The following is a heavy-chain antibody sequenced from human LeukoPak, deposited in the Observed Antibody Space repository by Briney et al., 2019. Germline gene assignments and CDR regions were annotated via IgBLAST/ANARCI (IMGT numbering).Heavy chain of an antibody. CDR2: IKQDGSEK. CDR3: TRSDCSGGGCYSVRAFDI. CDR1: GFTFSIYW. J-gene: IGHJ3*02. V-gene: IGHV3-7*01. D-gene: IGHD2-15*01. Sequence: PGGSLRPSCAASGFTFSIYWMSWVRQAPGKGLEWVANIKQDGSEKYYVGSVKGRFTISRDNAKNSLYLQMNSLRAEDTAVYYCTRSDCSGGGCYSVRAFDIWGQGTMVAVSS.